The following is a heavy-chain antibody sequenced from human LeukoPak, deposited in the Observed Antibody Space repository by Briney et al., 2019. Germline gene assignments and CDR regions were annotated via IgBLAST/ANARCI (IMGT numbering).Heavy chain of an antibody. D-gene: IGHD3-3*01. CDR1: GDSMSSYY. CDR2: IYYSGNT. J-gene: IGHJ4*02. CDR3: ATWRIGYFDY. V-gene: IGHV4-59*01. Sequence: SETLSLTCTVSGDSMSSYYWSWLRQPPGKELEWIGYIYYSGNTNYNPSLKSRVTISVDTSKNQFSLRLRSVTAADAAVYYCATWRIGYFDYWGQGILVTVSS.